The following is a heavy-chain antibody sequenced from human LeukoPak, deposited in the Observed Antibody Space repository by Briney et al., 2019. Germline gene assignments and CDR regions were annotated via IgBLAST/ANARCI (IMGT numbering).Heavy chain of an antibody. CDR1: GGSLSNSH. CDR2: IYKTEST. CDR3: TATPHWLAFDY. Sequence: SETLSLTCTVSGGSLSNSHWSWIRQPAGKGLEWIGIIYKTESTNYNPSLKSRVTISRDTSKNQFSLKLSSVTAADTAVYYCTATPHWLAFDYWGQGALVTVSS. D-gene: IGHD5-12*01. J-gene: IGHJ4*02. V-gene: IGHV4-4*07.